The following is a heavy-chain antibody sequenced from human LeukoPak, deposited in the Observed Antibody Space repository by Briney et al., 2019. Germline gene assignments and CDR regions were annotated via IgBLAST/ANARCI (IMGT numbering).Heavy chain of an antibody. D-gene: IGHD1-14*01. CDR3: ARGATGVFDY. CDR2: IYYSGST. J-gene: IGHJ4*02. Sequence: SQTLSLTCTVSGGSISSGGYYWSWIRQHPGKGLEWIGYIYYSGSTYYNPSLKSRVTISVDTSKNQFSLKLSSVTAADTAVYYCARGATGVFDYWGQGTLVTVSA. CDR1: GGSISSGGYY. V-gene: IGHV4-31*03.